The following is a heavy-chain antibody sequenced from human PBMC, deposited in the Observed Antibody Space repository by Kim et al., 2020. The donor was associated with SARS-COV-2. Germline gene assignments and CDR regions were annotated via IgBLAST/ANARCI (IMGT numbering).Heavy chain of an antibody. Sequence: GGSLRLSCAASGLSFSNAWMNWVRQAPGKGLEWVGRIKSRTDGGTTDYAAPVKGRFTISREDSKDTVYLQMSSLSGEDTAVYYCTTGTTSSRGAFNIWGQGTMVTVSS. CDR3: TTGTTSSRGAFNI. CDR2: IKSRTDGGTT. D-gene: IGHD1-1*01. CDR1: GLSFSNAW. J-gene: IGHJ3*02. V-gene: IGHV3-15*01.